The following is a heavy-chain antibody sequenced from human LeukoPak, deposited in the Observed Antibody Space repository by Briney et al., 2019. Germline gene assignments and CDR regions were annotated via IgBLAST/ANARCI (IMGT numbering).Heavy chain of an antibody. V-gene: IGHV3-30*01. CDR1: GFTFSSYA. CDR2: ISYDGSNE. Sequence: PGGSLRLSCAASGFTFSSYAMHWVRQAPGKGLEWVAVISYDGSNEYYADADSVKGRFTISRDNSKNTLYLQMNSLRADDTAVYYCARSSGYYSNWYFDLWGRGTLVTVSS. J-gene: IGHJ2*01. D-gene: IGHD3-22*01. CDR3: ARSSGYYSNWYFDL.